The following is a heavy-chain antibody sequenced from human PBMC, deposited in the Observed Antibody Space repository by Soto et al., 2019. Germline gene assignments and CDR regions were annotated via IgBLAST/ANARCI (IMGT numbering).Heavy chain of an antibody. CDR1: GFTFSSYE. Sequence: GGSLRLSCAASGFTFSSYEMNWVRQAPGKGLEWVSYISSSSSYIYYADSVKGRFTISRDNAKNSLYLQMNSLRAEDTAVYYCARDPSPKDVIQLWPLWGQGTLVTVSS. V-gene: IGHV3-21*05. CDR3: ARDPSPKDVIQLWPL. CDR2: ISSSSSYI. D-gene: IGHD5-18*01. J-gene: IGHJ4*02.